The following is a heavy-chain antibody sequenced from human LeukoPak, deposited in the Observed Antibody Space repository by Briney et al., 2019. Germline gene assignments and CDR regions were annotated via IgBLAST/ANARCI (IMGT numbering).Heavy chain of an antibody. D-gene: IGHD4-17*01. CDR2: ISSSGSYI. CDR3: ARDQGTTVTTLTGVYYYYYMDV. J-gene: IGHJ6*03. CDR1: RFTFSSYS. Sequence: GGSPRLSCAASRFTFSSYSMNWVRQAPGRGLEWVSSISSSGSYIYYADSVKGRFTISRDNAKNSLYLQMNSLRAEDAAVYYCARDQGTTVTTLTGVYYYYYMDVWGKGTTVTISS. V-gene: IGHV3-21*01.